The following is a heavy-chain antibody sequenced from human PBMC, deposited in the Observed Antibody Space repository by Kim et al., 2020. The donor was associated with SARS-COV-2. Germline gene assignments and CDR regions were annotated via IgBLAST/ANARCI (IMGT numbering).Heavy chain of an antibody. CDR2: ITTSSRPT. CDR1: GFTFRSYH. Sequence: GGSLRLSCVASGFTFRSYHMNWVRQAPGKGLEWLSFITTSSRPTYYADSVGGRFTISRDNAKNSLYLHMNSLRAEDTAVYFCTREDYRAMDVWGQGTTVT. CDR3: TREDYRAMDV. V-gene: IGHV3-48*04. J-gene: IGHJ6*02. D-gene: IGHD4-4*01.